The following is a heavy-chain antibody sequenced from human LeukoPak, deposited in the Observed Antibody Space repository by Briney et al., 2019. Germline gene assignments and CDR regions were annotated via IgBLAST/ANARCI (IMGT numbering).Heavy chain of an antibody. CDR2: ISYDGSNK. D-gene: IGHD3-10*01. V-gene: IGHV3-30*18. Sequence: GRSLRLSCAASGFTFSSYGMHWVRQAPGKGLEGVAVISYDGSNKYYADSVKGRFTISRDNSKNTLYLQMNSLRAEDTAVYYCAKDRYYGSGSYRYYYYYGMDVWGQGTTVTVSS. CDR3: AKDRYYGSGSYRYYYYYGMDV. CDR1: GFTFSSYG. J-gene: IGHJ6*02.